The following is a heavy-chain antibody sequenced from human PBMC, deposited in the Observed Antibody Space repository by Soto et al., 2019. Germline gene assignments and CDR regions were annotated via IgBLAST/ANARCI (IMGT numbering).Heavy chain of an antibody. V-gene: IGHV1-3*01. D-gene: IGHD6-19*01. CDR1: GYTFTSYA. CDR2: INGGNGNT. J-gene: IGHJ4*02. Sequence: ASVKVSCKASGYTFTSYAKHWVRQAPGQRLEWMGWINGGNGNTKYSQKFQGRVTITSDTSASTAYMELSSLRSEDTAVYYCARVSGWYHLDYWGQGTLVTV. CDR3: ARVSGWYHLDY.